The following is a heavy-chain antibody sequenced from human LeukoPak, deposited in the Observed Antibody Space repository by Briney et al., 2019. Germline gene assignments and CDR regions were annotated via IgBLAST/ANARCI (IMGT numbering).Heavy chain of an antibody. CDR2: INPKSGGT. J-gene: IGHJ4*02. CDR3: ARDGGIAVAGRFDY. Sequence: ASVTVSFMASGYTFTVYYMHWVRQAPGQGEEWMGWINPKSGGTNYAQKFQGRVTMTRDTSISTAHMELSRLRSDDTAVYYCARDGGIAVAGRFDYWGQGILVTVSS. CDR1: GYTFTVYY. V-gene: IGHV1-2*02. D-gene: IGHD6-13*01.